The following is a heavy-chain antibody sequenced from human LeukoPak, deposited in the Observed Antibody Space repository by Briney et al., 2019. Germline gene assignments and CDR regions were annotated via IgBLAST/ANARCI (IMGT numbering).Heavy chain of an antibody. Sequence: GSVKVSCKASGYTFTSYGISWVRQAPGQGLEWMGWISAYNGNTNYAQKLQGRVTMTTDTSTSTAYMELRSLRSDDTAVYYCARVGDIVVVHSFDPWGQGTLVTVSS. V-gene: IGHV1-18*01. CDR1: GYTFTSYG. CDR2: ISAYNGNT. CDR3: ARVGDIVVVHSFDP. D-gene: IGHD2-2*01. J-gene: IGHJ5*02.